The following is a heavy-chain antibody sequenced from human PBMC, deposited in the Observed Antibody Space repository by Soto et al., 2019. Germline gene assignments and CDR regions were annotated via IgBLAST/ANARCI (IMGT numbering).Heavy chain of an antibody. Sequence: QVQLVESGGGVVQPGRSLRLSCAASGFTFSSYAMHWVRLAPGKGLEWVAVISYDGSNKYYADSVTGRFTISRNNSKNALYLQMNRRRAEDTAVYYWARFRIRYNCNDFTYFYDGMDVWGQGTKVTVSS. D-gene: IGHD1-1*01. J-gene: IGHJ6*01. CDR3: ARFRIRYNCNDFTYFYDGMDV. CDR2: ISYDGSNK. CDR1: GFTFSSYA. V-gene: IGHV3-30*14.